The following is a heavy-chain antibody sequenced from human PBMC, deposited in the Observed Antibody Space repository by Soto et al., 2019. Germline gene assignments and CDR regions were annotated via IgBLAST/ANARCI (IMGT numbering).Heavy chain of an antibody. CDR3: AKGGRPWLVTSDFSY. CDR2: VSHDGRNT. D-gene: IGHD6-19*01. CDR1: GFTFSDYA. Sequence: VQLVESGGGVVQPGRSLRLSCAASGFTFSDYAMHWVRQAPGKGLEWVAVVSHDGRNTHYADSVKGRFTSSRDSSKNTVSLEMTSLRAEETSGYYSAKGGRPWLVTSDFSYWGQGAQLTVSS. J-gene: IGHJ4*02. V-gene: IGHV3-30*18.